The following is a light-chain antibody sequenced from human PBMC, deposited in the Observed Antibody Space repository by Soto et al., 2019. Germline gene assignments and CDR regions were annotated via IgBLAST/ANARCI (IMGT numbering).Light chain of an antibody. V-gene: IGLV2-14*02. CDR1: SSDIGNYDL. CDR3: NSFTTSSTYV. CDR2: EVI. J-gene: IGLJ1*01. Sequence: QSVLTQPASVSGSRGQSITISCTGTSSDIGNYDLVSWYQQHPGKAPQLLIYEVIKRPSGISNRFSGSKSGNTASLTIAGLQGEDEADYYCNSFTTSSTYVFGTGTKLTVL.